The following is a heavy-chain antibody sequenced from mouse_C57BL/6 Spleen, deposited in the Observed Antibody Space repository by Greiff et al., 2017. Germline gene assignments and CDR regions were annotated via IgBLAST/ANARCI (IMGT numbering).Heavy chain of an antibody. V-gene: IGHV3-6*01. CDR1: GYSITSGYY. D-gene: IGHD2-4*01. CDR3: ARAAYYDYDY. CDR2: ISYDGSN. Sequence: EVQLQESGPGLVKPSQSLSLTCSVTGYSITSGYYWNWIRQFPGNKLEWMGYISYDGSNNYNPSLKNRISITRDTSKNQFFLKLNSVTTEDTATYYCARAAYYDYDYWGQGTTLTVSS. J-gene: IGHJ2*01.